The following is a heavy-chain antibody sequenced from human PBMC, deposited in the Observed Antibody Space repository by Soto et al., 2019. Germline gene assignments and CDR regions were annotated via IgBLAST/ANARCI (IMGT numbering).Heavy chain of an antibody. V-gene: IGHV4-59*03. CDR2: SYYTGST. CDR1: DGSISSYY. D-gene: IGHD3-16*01. J-gene: IGHJ6*03. Sequence: SETLSLTCTVSDGSISSYYWSWIRQPPGKGLEWIGYSYYTGSTNYNPSLKSRATISVDTSKNQFALKLSSVTAADTAVYFCGGSLLRLGVCGILYYYMDVWGKGTTVTVSS. CDR3: GGSLLRLGVCGILYYYMDV.